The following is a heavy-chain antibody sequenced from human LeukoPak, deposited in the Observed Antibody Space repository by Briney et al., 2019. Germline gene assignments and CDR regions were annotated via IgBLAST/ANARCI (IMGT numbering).Heavy chain of an antibody. CDR1: GFTFSRYW. Sequence: GGSLRLSCAASGFTFSRYWMSWVRQAPGKGLEWVSGINWNGGSTGYADSVKGRFTISRDNAKNSLYLQMNSLRAKDTALYYCARDRKTYYYDSSGYPHDYWGQGTLVTVSS. CDR3: ARDRKTYYYDSSGYPHDY. CDR2: INWNGGST. D-gene: IGHD3-22*01. J-gene: IGHJ4*02. V-gene: IGHV3-20*04.